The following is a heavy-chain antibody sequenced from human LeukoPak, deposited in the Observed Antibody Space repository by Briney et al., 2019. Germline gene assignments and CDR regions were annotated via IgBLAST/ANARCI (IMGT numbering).Heavy chain of an antibody. CDR2: ISSSGSTI. CDR1: GFTFSSYE. J-gene: IGHJ3*02. D-gene: IGHD1-26*01. CDR3: ARGEARDAFDI. Sequence: PGGSLRLSCAASGFTFSSYEMNWVRQAPGKGLEWVSYISSSGSTIYYADSVKGRFTISRDNAKNSLYLQMNSLRAEDTAVYYCARGEARDAFDIWGQGTMVTVSS. V-gene: IGHV3-48*03.